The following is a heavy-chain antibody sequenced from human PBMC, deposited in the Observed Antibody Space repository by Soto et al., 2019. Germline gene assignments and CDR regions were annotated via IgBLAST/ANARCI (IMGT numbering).Heavy chain of an antibody. CDR1: GFTFSSYW. V-gene: IGHV3-74*01. CDR2: INTDRSHT. D-gene: IGHD5-18*01. CDR3: ATSYSFYFDY. Sequence: PGGSLRLSCAASGFTFSSYWMHWVRQVPGKGLVWVSRINTDRSHTYYADSVKGRFTISRDNSKNTLYLQMNSLRAEDTAVYYCATSYSFYFDYWGQGTLVTVSS. J-gene: IGHJ4*02.